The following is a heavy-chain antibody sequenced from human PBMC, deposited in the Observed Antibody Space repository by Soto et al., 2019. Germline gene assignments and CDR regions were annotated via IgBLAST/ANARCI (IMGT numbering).Heavy chain of an antibody. CDR2: ISSSSSYI. CDR3: ARDPISMDV. V-gene: IGHV3-21*01. J-gene: IGHJ6*04. CDR1: GFSFSSYS. Sequence: AGSLTLSCAASGFSFSSYSMNWVRQAPGKGLEWVSSISSSSSYIYYADTVKGRFTISRDNAKNSLYLQMNSLCAEDTAVYYCARDPISMDVWGKGTTVTVSS.